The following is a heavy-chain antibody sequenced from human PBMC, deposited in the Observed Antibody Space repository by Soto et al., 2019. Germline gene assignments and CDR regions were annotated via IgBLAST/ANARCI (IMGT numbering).Heavy chain of an antibody. J-gene: IGHJ5*02. V-gene: IGHV1-2*02. CDR2: INPNSGGT. CDR3: AREGYCSSTSCYQDWFDP. D-gene: IGHD2-2*01. Sequence: GASVKVSCKASGYTFTGYYMHWVRQAPGQGLEWMGWINPNSGGTNNAQKFQGRVTMTRDTSISTAYMELSRLRSDDTAVYYCAREGYCSSTSCYQDWFDPWGQGTLVTVSS. CDR1: GYTFTGYY.